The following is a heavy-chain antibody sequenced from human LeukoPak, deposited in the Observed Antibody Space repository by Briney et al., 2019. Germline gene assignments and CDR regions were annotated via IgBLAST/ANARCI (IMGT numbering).Heavy chain of an antibody. J-gene: IGHJ6*02. CDR1: GDSVSSNSAA. V-gene: IGHV6-1*01. CDR2: TYYRSKWYN. Sequence: SQTLSLTCAISGDSVSSNSAAWNWIRQSPSRGLEWLGRTYYRSKWYNDYAVSVKSRITINPDTSKNQFSLQLNSVTPEDTAVYYCAREVIVVVPAARRGCYGMDVWGQGTTVTVSS. CDR3: AREVIVVVPAARRGCYGMDV. D-gene: IGHD2-2*01.